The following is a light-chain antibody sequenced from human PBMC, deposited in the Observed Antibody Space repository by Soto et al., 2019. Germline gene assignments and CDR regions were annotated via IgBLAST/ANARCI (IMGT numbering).Light chain of an antibody. CDR3: SSYAGSSTWV. J-gene: IGLJ3*02. CDR1: SSDGGSYNL. CDR2: EGS. V-gene: IGLV2-23*01. Sequence: QSALTQPASVSGSPGQSINISCTGTSSDGGSYNLVSWYQQHPGKAPKLMIYEGSKRPSGVSNRYSGSKSVNTASLTISGLQAEDEADYYCSSYAGSSTWVFGGGTKLTVL.